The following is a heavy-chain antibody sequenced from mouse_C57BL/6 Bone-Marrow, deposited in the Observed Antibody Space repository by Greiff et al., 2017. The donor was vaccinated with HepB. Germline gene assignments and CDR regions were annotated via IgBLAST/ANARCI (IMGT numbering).Heavy chain of an antibody. V-gene: IGHV5-9-1*02. J-gene: IGHJ2*01. CDR2: ISSGGDYI. CDR1: GFTFSSYA. CDR3: TRVLGYFDY. Sequence: EVQVVESGEGLVKPGGSLKLSCAASGFTFSSYAMSWVRQTPEKRLEWVAYISSGGDYIYYADTVKGRFTISRDNARNTLYMQMSSLKSEDTAMYYCTRVLGYFDYWGQGTTLTVSS.